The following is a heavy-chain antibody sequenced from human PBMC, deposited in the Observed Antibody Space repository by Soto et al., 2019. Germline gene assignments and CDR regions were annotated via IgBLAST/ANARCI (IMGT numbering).Heavy chain of an antibody. J-gene: IGHJ6*02. CDR3: ARDPPVVAAAFKDV. D-gene: IGHD6-13*01. V-gene: IGHV1-18*04. CDR2: ISAYNGNT. Sequence: HLVQSGTEVKRPGASVKVSCKDSGYPFGNYGISWVRQAPGQGLELMGWISAYNGNTKYAQKVQGRVTLTTDTSSSTAYMELSGLRSEGTAGYYCARDPPVVAAAFKDVWGQGTAVIVS. CDR1: GYPFGNYG.